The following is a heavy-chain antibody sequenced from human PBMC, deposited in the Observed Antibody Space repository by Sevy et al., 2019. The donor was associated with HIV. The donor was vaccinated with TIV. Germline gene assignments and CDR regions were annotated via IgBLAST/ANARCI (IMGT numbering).Heavy chain of an antibody. J-gene: IGHJ4*02. D-gene: IGHD2-21*02. CDR3: TRSAAEAKNFYCGGDCYSDY. Sequence: ASVKVSCKASGYTFTGYYLHWVRQAPGQGLEWMGWINPKSGGTNYAPKFQGRVTMTRDTSIRTASMVLSRLRSDDTAVYYCTRSAAEAKNFYCGGDCYSDYWGQGTLVTVSS. CDR2: INPKSGGT. V-gene: IGHV1-2*02. CDR1: GYTFTGYY.